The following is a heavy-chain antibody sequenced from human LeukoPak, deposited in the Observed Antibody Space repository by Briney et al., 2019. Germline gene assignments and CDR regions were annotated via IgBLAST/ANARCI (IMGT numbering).Heavy chain of an antibody. Sequence: ASVKVACKASGGTFSSYAISWVRQAPGQGLGWMGGIIPIFGTANYSQKFQGRVTITADESTSTAYMELSSLRSEDTAVYYCARRSVASYGDYVYYWGQGTLVTVSS. D-gene: IGHD4-17*01. CDR1: GGTFSSYA. CDR2: IIPIFGTA. J-gene: IGHJ4*02. V-gene: IGHV1-69*13. CDR3: ARRSVASYGDYVYY.